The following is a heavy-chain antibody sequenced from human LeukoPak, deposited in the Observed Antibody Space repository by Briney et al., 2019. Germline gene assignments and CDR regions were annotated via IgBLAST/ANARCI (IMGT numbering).Heavy chain of an antibody. V-gene: IGHV3-23*01. CDR1: GFTLSSYE. CDR2: IDYSGDTT. Sequence: GGSLRLSCTASGFTLSSYEMTWIRQAPGKGLEWVSSIDYSGDTTYYADSVKGRFTISRDNSKSTLFLQLSSLRADDTAVYYCTRNSGWYAVSWGQGTLVTVSS. J-gene: IGHJ4*02. CDR3: TRNSGWYAVS. D-gene: IGHD6-19*01.